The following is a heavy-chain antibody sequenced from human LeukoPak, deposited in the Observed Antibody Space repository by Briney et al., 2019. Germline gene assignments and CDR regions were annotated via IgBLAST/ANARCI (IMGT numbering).Heavy chain of an antibody. Sequence: GGSLRLSCAASGFTFSDYAMTRVRQAPGKGLEWVSVISHTGSSTYYADSVKGRFTISRDNSKNTLYLQMNSLRAEDTAVYHCAKDGCSSTTCYSNSWGQGTLVTVSS. V-gene: IGHV3-23*01. D-gene: IGHD2-2*01. CDR1: GFTFSDYA. J-gene: IGHJ5*02. CDR3: AKDGCSSTTCYSNS. CDR2: ISHTGSST.